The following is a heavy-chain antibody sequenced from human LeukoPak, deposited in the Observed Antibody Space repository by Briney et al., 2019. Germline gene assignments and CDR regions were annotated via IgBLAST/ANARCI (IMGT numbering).Heavy chain of an antibody. Sequence: GGSLRLSCVASGFSFSVYTMSWVRQAPGKGLEWISAVSASGDKTYYADSAKGRFTVSRDNSKDTLYLHMNSLRAEDTALYYCARDIHDSSGYYYDYWGQGTLVTVSS. CDR1: GFSFSVYT. V-gene: IGHV3-23*01. CDR2: VSASGDKT. CDR3: ARDIHDSSGYYYDY. D-gene: IGHD3-22*01. J-gene: IGHJ4*02.